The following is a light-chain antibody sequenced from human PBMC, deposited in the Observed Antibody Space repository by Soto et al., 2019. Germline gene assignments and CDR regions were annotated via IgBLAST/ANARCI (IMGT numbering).Light chain of an antibody. CDR1: RSVTND. CDR3: QQYSDLET. Sequence: EIVLTQSPATLSVSPGGSATLSCRASRSVTNDLAWYQQRPGQAPRLLIYGTFKRATGVPARFSGSGSGTQFTLTISSLESEDFAVYYCQQYSDLETFGGGTKVDIK. V-gene: IGKV3-15*01. CDR2: GTF. J-gene: IGKJ4*01.